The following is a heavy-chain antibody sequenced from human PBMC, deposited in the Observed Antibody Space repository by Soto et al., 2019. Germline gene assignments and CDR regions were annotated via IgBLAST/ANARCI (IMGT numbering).Heavy chain of an antibody. Sequence: SETLSVTCTVSGGSIISYYWSWIRQPPGKGLEWIGYIYYSGSTNYNPSLKSRVTISVDTSKNQFSLKLSSVTAADTAVYYCARDSGEVTDVWGQGTTVTSP. J-gene: IGHJ6*02. CDR3: ARDSGEVTDV. CDR2: IYYSGST. D-gene: IGHD2-21*02. CDR1: GGSIISYY. V-gene: IGHV4-59*01.